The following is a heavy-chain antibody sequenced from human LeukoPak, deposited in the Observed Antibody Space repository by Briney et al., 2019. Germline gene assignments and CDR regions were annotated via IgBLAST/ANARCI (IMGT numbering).Heavy chain of an antibody. D-gene: IGHD6-13*01. Sequence: EASVKVSCKASGYTFTSYGISWVRQAPGQGLEWMGWISAYNGNTNYAQKLQGRVTMTTDTSTSTAYMELRSLRSDDTAVYYCARDLIAAAGTVLVYWGQGTLVTVSS. J-gene: IGHJ4*02. CDR1: GYTFTSYG. V-gene: IGHV1-18*01. CDR3: ARDLIAAAGTVLVY. CDR2: ISAYNGNT.